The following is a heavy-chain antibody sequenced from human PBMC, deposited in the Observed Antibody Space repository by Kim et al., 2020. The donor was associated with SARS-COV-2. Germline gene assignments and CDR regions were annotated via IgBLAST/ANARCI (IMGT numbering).Heavy chain of an antibody. CDR3: ARNGDNNGYFVN. D-gene: IGHD3-22*01. V-gene: IGHV3-48*02. CDR1: GFTLSSFS. Sequence: GGSLRLSCAASGFTLSSFSMNWVRQTPGKGLEWVSFINTGGSSMYYAESVKGRFTISRDNAKNSVFLQMNSLRDEDTAVYYCARNGDNNGYFVNWGQGTL. J-gene: IGHJ4*02. CDR2: INTGGSSM.